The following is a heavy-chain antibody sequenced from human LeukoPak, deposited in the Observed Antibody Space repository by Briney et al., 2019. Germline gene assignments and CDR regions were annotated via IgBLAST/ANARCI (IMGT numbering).Heavy chain of an antibody. Sequence: PGGSLRLSCAASGFTFSSYNMDWVRQAPGKGLEWVSYINTGNNYIYYADSVKGRFTISRDNSKNTLYLQMNSLRAEDTAVYYCAKVGDIVVVPAAIIDAQSIYYMDVWGKGTTVTVSS. CDR1: GFTFSSYN. CDR3: AKVGDIVVVPAAIIDAQSIYYMDV. CDR2: INTGNNYI. D-gene: IGHD2-2*01. V-gene: IGHV3-21*05. J-gene: IGHJ6*03.